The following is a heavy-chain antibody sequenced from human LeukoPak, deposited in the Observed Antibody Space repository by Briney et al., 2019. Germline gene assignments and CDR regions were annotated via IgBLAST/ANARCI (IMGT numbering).Heavy chain of an antibody. V-gene: IGHV3-23*01. CDR2: IRGGGGSK. J-gene: IGHJ4*02. CDR1: GFTFSSYA. Sequence: GGSLRLSCAASGFTFSSYAMSWVRQAPGKGLEWVSAIRGGGGSKYYADSVKGRFTISRDNSKNTLYLQMNSLRAEDTAVYYCAKYKGRGASHYFDYWGQGTLVSVSS. D-gene: IGHD3-10*01. CDR3: AKYKGRGASHYFDY.